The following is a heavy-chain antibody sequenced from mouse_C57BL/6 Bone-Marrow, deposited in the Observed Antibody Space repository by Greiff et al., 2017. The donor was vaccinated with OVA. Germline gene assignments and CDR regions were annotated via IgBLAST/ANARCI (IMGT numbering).Heavy chain of an antibody. D-gene: IGHD2-1*01. J-gene: IGHJ3*01. Sequence: EVQRVESGPGMVKPSQSLSLTCTVTGYSITSGYDWHWIRHFPGNKLEWMGYISYSGSTNYNPSLKSRISITHDTSKNHFFLKLNSVTTEDTATYYCARGGNSAWFAYWGQGTLVTVSA. CDR3: ARGGNSAWFAY. CDR2: ISYSGST. CDR1: GYSITSGYD. V-gene: IGHV3-1*01.